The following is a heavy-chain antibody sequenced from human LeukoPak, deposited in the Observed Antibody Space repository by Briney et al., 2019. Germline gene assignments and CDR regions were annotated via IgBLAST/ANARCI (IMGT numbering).Heavy chain of an antibody. CDR3: ARDLWGSYSTGSYLDY. CDR1: GFPFTNYW. D-gene: IGHD6-19*01. Sequence: PGGSLRLSCAVSGFPFTNYWMSWVRQAPGKGLEWVANIKEDGSVMYYVDSLKGRFTISRDSAQNSLYLQMNSLRVEDTAVYSCARDLWGSYSTGSYLDYWGQGALVTVSS. V-gene: IGHV3-7*01. CDR2: IKEDGSVM. J-gene: IGHJ4*02.